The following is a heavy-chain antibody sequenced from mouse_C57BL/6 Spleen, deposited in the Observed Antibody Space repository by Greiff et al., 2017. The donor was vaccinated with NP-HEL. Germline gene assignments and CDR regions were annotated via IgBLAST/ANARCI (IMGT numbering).Heavy chain of an antibody. CDR2: IDPSDSYT. CDR1: GYTFTSYW. J-gene: IGHJ2*01. CDR3: ARGAQADYFDY. Sequence: QVQLKQPGAELVMPGASVKLSCKASGYTFTSYWMHWVKQRPGQGLEWIGEIDPSDSYTNYNQKFKGKSTLTVDKSSSTAYMQISSLTSEDSAVYYCARGAQADYFDYWGQGTTLTVSS. D-gene: IGHD3-2*02. V-gene: IGHV1-69*01.